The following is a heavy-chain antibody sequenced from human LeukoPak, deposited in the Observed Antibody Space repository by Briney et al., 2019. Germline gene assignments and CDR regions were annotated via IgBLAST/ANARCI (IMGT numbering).Heavy chain of an antibody. CDR3: ARDPPFTIFGVVIQSDYYYYYYMDV. CDR2: ISTVFGTT. J-gene: IGHJ6*03. CDR1: GGTFSGFV. V-gene: IGHV1-69*01. D-gene: IGHD3-3*01. Sequence: SMKVSCKASGGTFSGFVISWVRQAPGQGLEWMGGISTVFGTTDYAQKFQARVTITADESTNTIYMELTSLRSDDTAVYYCARDPPFTIFGVVIQSDYYYYYYMDVWGKGTTVTVSS.